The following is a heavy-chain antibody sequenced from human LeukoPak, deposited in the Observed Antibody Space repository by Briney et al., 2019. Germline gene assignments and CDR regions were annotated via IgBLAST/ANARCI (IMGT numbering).Heavy chain of an antibody. Sequence: PGGSLRLSCVASGFNFDDYGMLWVRQTPGKGLEWVSGISWNSGNIGYVDSVRGRFTISRDNAKNSLYLQVNSLRAEDTAVYYCARDFYGDYYFDYWGQGTLVTVSS. J-gene: IGHJ4*02. V-gene: IGHV3-9*01. CDR1: GFNFDDYG. CDR2: ISWNSGNI. D-gene: IGHD7-27*01. CDR3: ARDFYGDYYFDY.